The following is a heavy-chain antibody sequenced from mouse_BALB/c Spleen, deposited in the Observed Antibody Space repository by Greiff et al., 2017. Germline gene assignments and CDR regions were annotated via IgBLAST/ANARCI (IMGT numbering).Heavy chain of an antibody. CDR1: GFSLTGYG. CDR2: IWGDGST. D-gene: IGHD2-3*01. J-gene: IGHJ2*01. CDR3: ARDRGDGYYSHYFDY. Sequence: VKVVESGPGLVAPSQSLSITCTVSGFSLTGYGVNWVRQPPGKGLEWLGMIWGDGSTDYNSALKSRLSISKDNSKSQVFLKMNSLQTDDTARYYCARDRGDGYYSHYFDYWGQGTTLTVSS. V-gene: IGHV2-6-7*01.